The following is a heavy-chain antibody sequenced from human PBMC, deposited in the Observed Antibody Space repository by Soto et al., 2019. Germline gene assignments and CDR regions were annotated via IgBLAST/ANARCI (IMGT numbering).Heavy chain of an antibody. J-gene: IGHJ5*02. V-gene: IGHV1-3*01. CDR1: GYTFTSYA. D-gene: IGHD3-3*01. CDR2: INAGNGNT. CDR3: ARDLLYDFWSGYSQFDP. Sequence: ASVKVSCKASGYTFTSYAMHWVRQAPGRRLEWMGWINAGNGNTKYSQKFQGRVTITRDTSASTAYMELSSLRSEDTAVYYCARDLLYDFWSGYSQFDPWGQGTLVTVS.